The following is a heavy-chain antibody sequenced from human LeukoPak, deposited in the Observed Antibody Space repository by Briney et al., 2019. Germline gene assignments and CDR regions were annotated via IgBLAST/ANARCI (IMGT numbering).Heavy chain of an antibody. D-gene: IGHD1-1*01. CDR1: GFTFDKSW. J-gene: IGHJ6*02. CDR2: INHEGGDI. CDR3: ATYINWVAGDV. V-gene: IGHV3-7*01. Sequence: GSLRLSCAASGFTFDKSWMSWVRQAPGKGLEWVANINHEGGDIQYVDSVKGRFTISRDNAKDSVYLQMNSLRAEDTAVYHCATYINWVAGDVWGQGTTATASS.